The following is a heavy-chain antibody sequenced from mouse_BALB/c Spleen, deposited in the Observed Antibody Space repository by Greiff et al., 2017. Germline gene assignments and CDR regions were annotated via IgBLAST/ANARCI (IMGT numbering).Heavy chain of an antibody. J-gene: IGHJ3*01. Sequence: QVQLKESGPGLVQPSQSLSITCTVSGFSLTSYGVHWVRQSPGKGLEWLGVIWSGGSTDYNAAFISRLSISKDNSKSQVFFKMNSLQANDTAIYYCARPPNYYGSSLAWFAYWGQGTLVTVSA. CDR2: IWSGGST. V-gene: IGHV2-2*02. D-gene: IGHD1-1*01. CDR1: GFSLTSYG. CDR3: ARPPNYYGSSLAWFAY.